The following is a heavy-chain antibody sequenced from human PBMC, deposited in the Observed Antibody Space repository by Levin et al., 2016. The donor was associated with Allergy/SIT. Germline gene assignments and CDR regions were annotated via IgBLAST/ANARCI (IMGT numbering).Heavy chain of an antibody. J-gene: IGHJ4*02. D-gene: IGHD1-7*01. Sequence: GESLKISCAASGFTFSSYTMTWVRQAPRKGLEWVSSITSTSSYMWYADSVKGRFTISRDNAKNSLYLQMNSLRAEDTAVYYCARGLTGNFANWGQGTLVTVSS. CDR3: ARGLTGNFAN. CDR2: ITSTSSYM. CDR1: GFTFSSYT. V-gene: IGHV3-21*01.